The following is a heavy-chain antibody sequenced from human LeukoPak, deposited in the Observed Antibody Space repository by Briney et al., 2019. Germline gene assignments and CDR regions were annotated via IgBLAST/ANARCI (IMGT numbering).Heavy chain of an antibody. J-gene: IGHJ4*02. CDR1: GGSFSGYY. D-gene: IGHD3-10*01. Sequence: SETLSLTCAVYGGSFSGYYWSWIRQPPGKGLEWIAEINHSGSTNYNPSLKSRVTISVDTSKNQFSLKLSSVTAADTAVYYCARGVTMVRGFFDYWGQGTLVTVSS. V-gene: IGHV4-34*01. CDR2: INHSGST. CDR3: ARGVTMVRGFFDY.